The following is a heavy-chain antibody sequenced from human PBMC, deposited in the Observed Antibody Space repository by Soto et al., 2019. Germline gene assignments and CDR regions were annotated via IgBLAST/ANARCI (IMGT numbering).Heavy chain of an antibody. Sequence: QVQLQESGPGLVKPSQTLSLTCTVSGGSISSGGYYWSWIRQHPGKGLEWIGYIYYSGSTYYNPPLESRVTISVNTSKNQFSLKLSSVTAADTAVYYSARSPEATVTAFDYWGQGTLVTVSS. CDR1: GGSISSGGYY. D-gene: IGHD4-17*01. CDR3: ARSPEATVTAFDY. V-gene: IGHV4-31*03. CDR2: IYYSGST. J-gene: IGHJ4*02.